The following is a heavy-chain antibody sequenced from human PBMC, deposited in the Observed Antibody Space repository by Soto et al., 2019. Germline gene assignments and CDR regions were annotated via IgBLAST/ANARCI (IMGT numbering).Heavy chain of an antibody. J-gene: IGHJ4*02. CDR3: AARRVFEQQADY. CDR1: GFTFSSYA. CDR2: ISGSGGST. D-gene: IGHD6-13*01. Sequence: GGSLRLSCAASGFTFSSYAMSWVRQAPGKGLEWVSAISGSGGSTYYADSVKGRFTISRDNSKNTLYLQMNSLRAEDTAVYYCAARRVFEQQADYWGQGTLVTVSS. V-gene: IGHV3-23*01.